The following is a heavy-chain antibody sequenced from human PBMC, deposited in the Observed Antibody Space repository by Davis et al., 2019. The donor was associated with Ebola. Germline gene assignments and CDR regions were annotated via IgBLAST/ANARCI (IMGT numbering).Heavy chain of an antibody. J-gene: IGHJ4*02. V-gene: IGHV3-33*01. D-gene: IGHD2-21*01. CDR3: ASDARYCGGACQPFGFSDY. Sequence: GGSLRLSCAASGFTFSSYGMHWVRQAPGKGLEWVAVISYDGSNQYYADSVKGRFTISRDNSKNTVYKQMNSLSAEDTVIYWCASDARYCGGACQPFGFSDYWGQGSLVTVSS. CDR1: GFTFSSYG. CDR2: ISYDGSNQ.